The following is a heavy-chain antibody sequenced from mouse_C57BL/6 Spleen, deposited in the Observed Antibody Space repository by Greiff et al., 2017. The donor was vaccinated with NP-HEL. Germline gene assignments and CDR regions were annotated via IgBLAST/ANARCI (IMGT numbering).Heavy chain of an antibody. CDR3: ARRHYAMDY. Sequence: QVQLKQPGAELVMPGASVKLSCKASGYTFTSYWMHWVKQRPGQGLEWIGEIDPSDSYTNYNQKFKGKSTLTVDKSSSTAYMQLSSLTSEDSAVYYCARRHYAMDYWGQGTSVTVSS. CDR1: GYTFTSYW. J-gene: IGHJ4*01. CDR2: IDPSDSYT. V-gene: IGHV1-69*01.